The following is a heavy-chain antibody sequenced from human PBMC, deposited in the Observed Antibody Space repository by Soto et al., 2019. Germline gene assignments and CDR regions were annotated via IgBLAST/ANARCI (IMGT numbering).Heavy chain of an antibody. J-gene: IGHJ6*02. D-gene: IGHD2-15*01. CDR3: ARDPSVVVVAATPYYYSGMDV. CDR2: IKQDGSEK. CDR1: GFTFSSYW. V-gene: IGHV3-7*01. Sequence: EVQLVESGGGLVQPGGSLRLSCAASGFTFSSYWMSWVRQAPGKGLEWVANIKQDGSEKYYVDSVKGRFTISRDNAKDSRYLQMNSLRAEDTAVYYCARDPSVVVVAATPYYYSGMDVWGQGTTVTVSS.